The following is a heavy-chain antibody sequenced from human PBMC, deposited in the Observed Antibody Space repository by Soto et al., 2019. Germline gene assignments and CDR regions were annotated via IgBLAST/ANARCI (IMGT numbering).Heavy chain of an antibody. CDR1: GGTFSSYA. D-gene: IGHD3-3*01. CDR2: IIPIFGTA. CDR3: ARNLEPGGVVISRPYYYYGMDV. Sequence: AVKVSCKASGGTFSSYAISWVRQAPGQGLEWRGGIIPIFGTANYAQKFQGRVTITADESTSTAYMELSSLRSEDTAVYYCARNLEPGGVVISRPYYYYGMDVWGKGTTVPVSS. J-gene: IGHJ6*04. V-gene: IGHV1-69*13.